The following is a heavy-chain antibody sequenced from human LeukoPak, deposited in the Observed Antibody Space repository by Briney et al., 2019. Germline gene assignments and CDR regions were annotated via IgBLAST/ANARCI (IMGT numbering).Heavy chain of an antibody. D-gene: IGHD2-15*01. J-gene: IGHJ6*02. CDR3: AVGYCSGGSCYYYYGMDV. CDR1: GFTFSSYG. V-gene: IGHV3-33*01. CDR2: IWYDGSNK. Sequence: PGRSLRLSCAASGFTFSSYGMHWVRQAPGKGLEWVAVIWYDGSNKYYADSVKGRFTISRDNSKNTLYLQMNSLRAEDTAVYYCAVGYCSGGSCYYYYGMDVWGQGTTVTVSS.